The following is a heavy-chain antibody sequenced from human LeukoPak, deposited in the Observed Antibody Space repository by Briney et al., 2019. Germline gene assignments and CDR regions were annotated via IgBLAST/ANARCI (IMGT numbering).Heavy chain of an antibody. V-gene: IGHV3-15*01. CDR1: GFTFSNAW. Sequence: GGSLRLSCAASGFTFSNAWMSGVREAPGKGLEWVGRIKSKTDGGTTDYAAPVKGRFTISRDDSKNTLYLQMNSLKTEDTAVYYCTTAYVWGSYRFDYWGQGTLVTVSS. CDR3: TTAYVWGSYRFDY. D-gene: IGHD3-16*02. CDR2: IKSKTDGGTT. J-gene: IGHJ4*02.